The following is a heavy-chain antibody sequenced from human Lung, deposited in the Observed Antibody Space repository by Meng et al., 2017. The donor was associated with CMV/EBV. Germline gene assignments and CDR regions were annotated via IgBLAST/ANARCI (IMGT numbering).Heavy chain of an antibody. D-gene: IGHD1-26*01. CDR1: GGSFSGYY. J-gene: IGHJ6*02. CDR2: INHSGST. CDR3: ARAPIVGATRAWFYYGMDV. V-gene: IGHV4-34*01. Sequence: SXTLSLXCAVYGGSFSGYYWSWIRQPPGKGLEWIGEINHSGSTNYNPSLKSRVTISVDTSKNQFSLKLSSVTAADTAVYYCARAPIVGATRAWFYYGMDVWGQGXTVTVSS.